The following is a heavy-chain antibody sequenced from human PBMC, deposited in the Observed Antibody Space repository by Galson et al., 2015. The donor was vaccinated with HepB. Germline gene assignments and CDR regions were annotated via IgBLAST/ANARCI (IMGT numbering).Heavy chain of an antibody. CDR2: ISSSGSTI. D-gene: IGHD1-14*01. J-gene: IGHJ6*02. CDR3: AGAEGAYYYYGMDV. V-gene: IGHV3-11*01. CDR1: GFTFSDYY. Sequence: SLRLSCAASGFTFSDYYMSWIRQAPGKGLEWVSYISSSGSTIYYADSVKGRFTISRDNAKNSLYLQMNSLRAEDTAVYCCAGAEGAYYYYGMDVWGQGTTVTVSS.